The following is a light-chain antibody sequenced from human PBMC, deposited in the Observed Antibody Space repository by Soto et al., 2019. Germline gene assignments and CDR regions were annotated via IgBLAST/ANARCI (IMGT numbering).Light chain of an antibody. CDR2: EAS. CDR3: QQYYTYSPRT. Sequence: DIQMTQSPSTLSASVGDRVTITCRASQSISSWLAWYQQKPGKAPNLLIYEASSLESGVPSRFSGSGSGTDFTLTIISLQPDDFATYYCQQYYTYSPRTFGGGTKVEIK. CDR1: QSISSW. V-gene: IGKV1-5*03. J-gene: IGKJ4*01.